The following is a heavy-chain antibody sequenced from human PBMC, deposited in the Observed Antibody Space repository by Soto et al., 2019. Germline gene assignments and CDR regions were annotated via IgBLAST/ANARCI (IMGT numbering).Heavy chain of an antibody. Sequence: EVQLVESGGGLVQPGGSLRLSCAAAGFTLSSYDIHGVRQATGEGLAWVSGIGSGGDTHYADSVKGRFIISREDGKNSLYLQMNNLRVGDTAVYYCTRKTPPTGMEVWGQGATVTVSS. J-gene: IGHJ6*02. CDR1: GFTLSSYD. CDR2: IGSGGDT. CDR3: TRKTPPTGMEV. D-gene: IGHD3-9*01. V-gene: IGHV3-13*01.